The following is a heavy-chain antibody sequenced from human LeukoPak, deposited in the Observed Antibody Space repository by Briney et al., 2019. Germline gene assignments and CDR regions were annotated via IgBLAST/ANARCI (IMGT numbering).Heavy chain of an antibody. CDR2: INPNSGGT. Sequence: ASVKVSCKASGYTFTGYYMHWVRQAPGQGLEWMGWINPNSGGTNYAQKFQGRVTMTRDTSISTAYMELSRLRSDDTAVYYCARGPMYSSSSVDYFDYWGLGTLVTVSS. CDR1: GYTFTGYY. J-gene: IGHJ4*02. CDR3: ARGPMYSSSSVDYFDY. D-gene: IGHD6-6*01. V-gene: IGHV1-2*02.